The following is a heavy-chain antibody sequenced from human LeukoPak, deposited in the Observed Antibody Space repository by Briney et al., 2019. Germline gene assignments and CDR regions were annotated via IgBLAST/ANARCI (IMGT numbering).Heavy chain of an antibody. CDR3: AKGPAVAEYFQH. V-gene: IGHV3-23*01. D-gene: IGHD6-19*01. CDR2: LTGSGDTT. Sequence: PGGSLRLSCAASGFTFTSYAMSWVRQAPGKGLEWVSSLTGSGDTTYYTDSVTGRFTISRDNSKNPVYLQMNSLRAEDTAVYYCAKGPAVAEYFQHWGQGTLVTVSS. CDR1: GFTFTSYA. J-gene: IGHJ1*01.